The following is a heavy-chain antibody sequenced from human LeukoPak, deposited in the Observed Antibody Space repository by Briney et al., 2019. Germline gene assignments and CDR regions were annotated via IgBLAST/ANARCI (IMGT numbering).Heavy chain of an antibody. Sequence: PGGSLRLSCAASGFTFSDYYMSWVRQAPGQGLESISYISSAGYTVDYADSVKGRFTISRDNAKNSLYLQMNSLRAEDTAVYYCACQSNSGWYGYWGQGTLVTVSS. CDR1: GFTFSDYY. CDR2: ISSAGYTV. CDR3: ACQSNSGWYGY. V-gene: IGHV3-11*04. J-gene: IGHJ4*02. D-gene: IGHD6-19*01.